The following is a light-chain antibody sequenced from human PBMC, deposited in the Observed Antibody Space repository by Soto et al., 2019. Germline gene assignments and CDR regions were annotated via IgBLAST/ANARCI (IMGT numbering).Light chain of an antibody. V-gene: IGKV3-11*01. CDR1: QSVSSY. J-gene: IGKJ4*01. Sequence: EIVLTQSPATLSLSPGERANLSCRASQSVSSYLAWYQQKPGQAPRLLIYDASNRATGIPARFSGSGSGTDFTLTISSLEPEDFAVYYCQQRSNWLTFGGGTRWIS. CDR2: DAS. CDR3: QQRSNWLT.